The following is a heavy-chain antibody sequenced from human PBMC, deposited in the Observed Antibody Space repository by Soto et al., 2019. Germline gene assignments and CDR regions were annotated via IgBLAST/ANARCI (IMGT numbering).Heavy chain of an antibody. CDR1: GFTFSSYA. V-gene: IGHV3-30-3*01. CDR2: ISYDGSNK. Sequence: GGSLRLSCAASGFTFSSYAMHWVRQAPGKGLEWVAVISYDGSNKYYADSVKGRFTISRDNSKNTLYLQMNSLRAEDTAVYYCARTRLRYFDWLLSSFAISPYYYGMDVWGQGTTVTVSS. D-gene: IGHD3-9*01. J-gene: IGHJ6*02. CDR3: ARTRLRYFDWLLSSFAISPYYYGMDV.